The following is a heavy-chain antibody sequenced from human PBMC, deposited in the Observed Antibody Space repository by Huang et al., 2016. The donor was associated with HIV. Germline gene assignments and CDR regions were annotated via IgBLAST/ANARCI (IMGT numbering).Heavy chain of an antibody. V-gene: IGHV4-59*11. CDR2: IDYSGST. J-gene: IGHJ4*02. D-gene: IGHD3-3*01. CDR3: ARDHHDFWRGYRRMYFFDH. CDR1: GGSISTHY. Sequence: QVQLQESGPGLVKPSETLSLTCTVSGGSISTHYWSWIRQPPGKGLEWIGSIDYSGSTNSTPSLKSRFTILLDTSKTQFSLRVNSVTAADTAMYYCARDHHDFWRGYRRMYFFDHWGQGTLVTVSS.